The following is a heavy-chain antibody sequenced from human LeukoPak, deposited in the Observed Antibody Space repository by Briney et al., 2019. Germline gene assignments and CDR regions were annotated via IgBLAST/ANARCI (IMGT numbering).Heavy chain of an antibody. CDR1: GFTFSSYA. CDR2: IIGSGSDT. CDR3: ARDQYRDYFRGADY. V-gene: IGHV3-23*01. Sequence: GGSLRLSCAASGFTFSSYAMSWVRQAPGKGLEWVSGIIGSGSDTYYADSVKSRFTTSRDNYKNTLYLQMNSLGGEDTAIYYCARDQYRDYFRGADYWGQGTLVTVSS. J-gene: IGHJ4*02. D-gene: IGHD2/OR15-2a*01.